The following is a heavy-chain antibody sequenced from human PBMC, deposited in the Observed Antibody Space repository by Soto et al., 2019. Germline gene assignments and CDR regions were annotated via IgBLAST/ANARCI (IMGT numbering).Heavy chain of an antibody. D-gene: IGHD3-22*01. Sequence: EYLKISCKGSGYSFAGYWITWVRQKPLKGLEWMGRIDPSDSQTYYSPSFRGHVTISVTKSITTVFLQWSSLRASDTAMYYCARQIYDSDTGPNFQYSFDSWGQGTPVTVSS. V-gene: IGHV5-10-1*01. CDR1: GYSFAGYW. J-gene: IGHJ4*02. CDR2: IDPSDSQT. CDR3: ARQIYDSDTGPNFQYSFDS.